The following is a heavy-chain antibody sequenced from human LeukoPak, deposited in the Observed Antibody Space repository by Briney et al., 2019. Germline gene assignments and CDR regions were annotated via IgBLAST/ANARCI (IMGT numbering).Heavy chain of an antibody. J-gene: IGHJ4*02. CDR2: INHSGST. D-gene: IGHD1-26*01. V-gene: IGHV4-34*01. CDR1: GGSFSGYY. CDR3: ARSKEGIVGATWIDY. Sequence: SETLSLTCADYGGSFSGYYWSWIRHPPGKRLEWIGEINHSGSTNYNPSLKSRVTISVDTSKNQFSLKLSSVTAADTAVYYCARSKEGIVGATWIDYWGQGTLLTVSS.